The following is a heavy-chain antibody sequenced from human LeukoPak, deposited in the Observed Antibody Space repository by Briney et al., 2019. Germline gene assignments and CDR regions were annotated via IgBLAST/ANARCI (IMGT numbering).Heavy chain of an antibody. J-gene: IGHJ4*02. CDR1: GFTFSTYS. V-gene: IGHV3-48*01. Sequence: GGSLRLSCAASGFTFSTYSMNWVRQAPGEWREWVSYIGSSSTSIYYADSVKGRFTISRDNAKNSLYLQMNSLRAEDTAVYYCARDRDYYETSGYYLTFFDSWGQGTLVTVSS. CDR2: IGSSSTSI. CDR3: ARDRDYYETSGYYLTFFDS. D-gene: IGHD3-22*01.